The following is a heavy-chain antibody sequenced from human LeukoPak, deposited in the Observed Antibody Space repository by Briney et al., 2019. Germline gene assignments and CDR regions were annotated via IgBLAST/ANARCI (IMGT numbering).Heavy chain of an antibody. CDR2: ISSSGSMI. Sequence: GGSLRLSCAASGFTVSSYSMNWVRQVPGKGLEWVSHISSSGSMIWYGESVKGRFTISRDSAKNTLYLQMNSLRAEDTAAYYCAKGSYYDSSGSFYFDYWGQGTLVTVSS. J-gene: IGHJ4*02. CDR3: AKGSYYDSSGSFYFDY. D-gene: IGHD3-22*01. CDR1: GFTVSSYS. V-gene: IGHV3-48*01.